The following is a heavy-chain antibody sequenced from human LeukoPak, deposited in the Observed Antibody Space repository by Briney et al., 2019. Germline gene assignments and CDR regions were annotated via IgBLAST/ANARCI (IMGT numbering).Heavy chain of an antibody. CDR1: GYTLTELS. V-gene: IGHV1-24*01. CDR2: FDPEDGET. D-gene: IGHD6-13*01. Sequence: AAVKVSCKVSGYTLTELSMHWVRQAPGKGLEWTGGFDPEDGETIYAQKFQGRVTMTEDTSTDTAYMELSSLRSEDTAVYYCATVGSGYSSSWYWFDPWGQGTLVTVSS. CDR3: ATVGSGYSSSWYWFDP. J-gene: IGHJ5*02.